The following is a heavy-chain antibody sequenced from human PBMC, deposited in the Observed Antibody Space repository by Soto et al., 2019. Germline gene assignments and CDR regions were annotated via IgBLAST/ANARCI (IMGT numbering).Heavy chain of an antibody. CDR2: IVVGSGNT. D-gene: IGHD6-19*01. Sequence: AASVKVACKASGFTLTSSAMQCVGKTSGKRLEWIGWIVVGSGNTNYAQKFQERVTITRDMSTSTAYMELSSLRSEDTAVYYCAAASPAVAGTGNYYYDCMDVWGKGTTVTVSS. CDR3: AAASPAVAGTGNYYYDCMDV. J-gene: IGHJ6*03. CDR1: GFTLTSSA. V-gene: IGHV1-58*02.